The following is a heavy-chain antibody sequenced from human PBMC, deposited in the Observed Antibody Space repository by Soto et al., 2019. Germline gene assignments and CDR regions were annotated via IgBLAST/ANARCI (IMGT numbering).Heavy chain of an antibody. D-gene: IGHD3-9*01. CDR1: GFPLSSSRYC. Sequence: SETQSLTGTFSGFPLSSSRYCLSRIRRKAGKGLEWIGYIYYSGSTYYNPSLKSRVTISVDTSKNQCSLKLSSVTAADTAVYYCASGGYDILTGSYYFDYWGQGSLVTV. V-gene: IGHV4-31*03. CDR3: ASGGYDILTGSYYFDY. J-gene: IGHJ4*02. CDR2: IYYSGST.